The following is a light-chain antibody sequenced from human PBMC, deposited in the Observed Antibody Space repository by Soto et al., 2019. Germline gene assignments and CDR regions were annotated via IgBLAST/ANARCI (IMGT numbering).Light chain of an antibody. CDR2: GAS. CDR3: QHYGSTPWT. Sequence: EIVLTQSPGTLSLSPGETATLSCRVSESVASNYLAWYQQKPGQAPRLLVYGASTRATGIPDRFSGSGSGPDFTLSITRLQPEDCAVYYCQHYGSTPWTFGQGTKVDIK. J-gene: IGKJ1*01. CDR1: ESVASNY. V-gene: IGKV3-20*01.